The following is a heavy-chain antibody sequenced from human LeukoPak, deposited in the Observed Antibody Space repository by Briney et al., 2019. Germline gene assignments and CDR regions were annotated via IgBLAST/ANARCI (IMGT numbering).Heavy chain of an antibody. CDR2: IYYSGST. CDR3: ARAGTGMGVDI. J-gene: IGHJ3*02. D-gene: IGHD1-1*01. V-gene: IGHV4-39*07. CDR1: GGSISSSSYY. Sequence: SETLSLTCTVSGGSISSSSYYWGWIRQPPGKGLEWIGSIYYSGSTYYNPSLKSRVTISVDTSKNQFSLKLSSVTAADTAVYYCARAGTGMGVDIWGQGTMVTVSS.